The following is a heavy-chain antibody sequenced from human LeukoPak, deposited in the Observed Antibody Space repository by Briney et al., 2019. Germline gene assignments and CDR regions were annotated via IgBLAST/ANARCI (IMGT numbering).Heavy chain of an antibody. J-gene: IGHJ4*02. Sequence: GGSLRLSCAASGVTLSSYAMSWARQAPGKGLEWVSGISSSGSGGNTYYADSVKGRFTISRDNAKNSLYLQMNSLRADDTAVYYCARDQGSGYDYWGQGTLVTVSS. D-gene: IGHD6-19*01. CDR2: ISSSGSGGNT. CDR1: GVTLSSYA. CDR3: ARDQGSGYDY. V-gene: IGHV3-23*01.